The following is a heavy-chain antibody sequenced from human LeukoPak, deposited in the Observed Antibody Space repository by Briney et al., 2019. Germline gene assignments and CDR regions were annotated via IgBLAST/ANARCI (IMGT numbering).Heavy chain of an antibody. V-gene: IGHV4-34*01. CDR1: GGSFSSY. Sequence: SETLSLTCAVDGGSFSSYWGWIRQPPGKGLEWIGEISHVGTTKYNPSFKSRVIISVDTSKNQFSLRVTSVTAAVAAVYYCAREPDRIRFDPWGQGTLVTVSS. CDR2: ISHVGTT. D-gene: IGHD1-14*01. CDR3: AREPDRIRFDP. J-gene: IGHJ5*02.